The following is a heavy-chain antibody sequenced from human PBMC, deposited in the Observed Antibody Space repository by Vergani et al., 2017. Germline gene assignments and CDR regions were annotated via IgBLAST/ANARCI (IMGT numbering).Heavy chain of an antibody. CDR2: IRNKANDYTT. CDR3: VRVKGSNWNDHLYDI. D-gene: IGHD1-1*01. V-gene: IGHV3-72*01. Sequence: VQLVESGGGVVQPGGSLRLSCAASGFTFSSYGMHWVRQAPGKGLEWVGRIRNKANDYTTQYAASVKGRFTISRDDSKSYLCLQMNSLQTEDTALYYCVRVKGSNWNDHLYDIWGQGTLVTVSS. CDR1: GFTFSSYG. J-gene: IGHJ3*02.